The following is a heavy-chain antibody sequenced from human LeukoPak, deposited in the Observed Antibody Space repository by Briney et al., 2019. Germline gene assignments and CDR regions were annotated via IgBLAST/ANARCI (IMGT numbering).Heavy chain of an antibody. CDR2: ISAYNGNT. Sequence: ASVKVSCKASGYTFTSYGISWVRQAPEQGLEWMGWISAYNGNTNYAQKLQGRVTMTTDTSTSTAYMELRSLRSDDTAVYYCASFNTPDYYDSSGYPVGAFDIWGQGTMVTVSS. CDR3: ASFNTPDYYDSSGYPVGAFDI. D-gene: IGHD3-22*01. CDR1: GYTFTSYG. J-gene: IGHJ3*02. V-gene: IGHV1-18*01.